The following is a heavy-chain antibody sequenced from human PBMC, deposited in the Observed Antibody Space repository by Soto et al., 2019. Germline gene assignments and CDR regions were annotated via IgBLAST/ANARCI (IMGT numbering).Heavy chain of an antibody. Sequence: SETLSLTCTVSGGSISNYFCNWIRQPAGRGLEWIGRIDNSGSTNYNPSLKSRITMSADTSRNQFSLKLDSVTAADTAVYYCARGGQDFWSGPFDYWGQGALVTVSS. CDR1: GGSISNYF. CDR3: ARGGQDFWSGPFDY. J-gene: IGHJ4*02. V-gene: IGHV4-4*07. CDR2: IDNSGST. D-gene: IGHD3-3*01.